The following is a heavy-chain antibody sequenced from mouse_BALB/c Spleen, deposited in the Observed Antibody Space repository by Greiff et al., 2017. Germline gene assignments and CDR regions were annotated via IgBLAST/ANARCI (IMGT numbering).Heavy chain of an antibody. CDR3: ARHEFTTATWFAY. V-gene: IGHV5-12-1*01. CDR2: ISSGGGST. Sequence: EAQLVESGGGLVKPGGSLKLSCAASGFAFSSYDMSWVRQTPEKRLEWVAYISSGGGSTYYPDTVKGRFTISRDNAKNTLYLQMSSLKSEDTAMYYCARHEFTTATWFAYWGQGTLVTVSA. CDR1: GFAFSSYD. D-gene: IGHD1-2*01. J-gene: IGHJ3*01.